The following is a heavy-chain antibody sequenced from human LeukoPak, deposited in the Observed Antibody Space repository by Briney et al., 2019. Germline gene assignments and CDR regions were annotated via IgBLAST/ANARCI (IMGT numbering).Heavy chain of an antibody. Sequence: HAGESLRLCCAASGLTFSSYSWRWVRQATGKGLEWVGVISYDGSTNYYAASLKGRFTISRDKSKHTVCLQMSSLRAEDTAVYYCARDAADFRRTSAAYYYFDYWGQGTLVTVSS. D-gene: IGHD2-2*01. V-gene: IGHV3-30-3*01. CDR3: ARDAADFRRTSAAYYYFDY. CDR2: ISYDGSTN. CDR1: GLTFSSYS. J-gene: IGHJ4*02.